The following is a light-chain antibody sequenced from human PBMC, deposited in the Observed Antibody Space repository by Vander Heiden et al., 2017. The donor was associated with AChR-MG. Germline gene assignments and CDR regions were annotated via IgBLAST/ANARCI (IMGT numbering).Light chain of an antibody. J-gene: IGKJ2*01. V-gene: IGKV3-20*01. CDR2: GAS. CDR3: QQHGSSPPYT. CDR1: QRVSSSY. Sequence: EIVLTQSPGTLSLSPGERATLSCRASQRVSSSYLAWYQQNPGQAPRLLIYGASSRATGIPDRFSGSGYGTDFTLTISRREPEDFAVYYCQQHGSSPPYTFGQGTKLDIK.